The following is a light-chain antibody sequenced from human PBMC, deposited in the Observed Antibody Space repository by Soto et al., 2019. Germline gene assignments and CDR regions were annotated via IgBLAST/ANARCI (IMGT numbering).Light chain of an antibody. CDR3: QQYNSYSPYT. J-gene: IGKJ2*01. CDR2: KAS. Sequence: DIQMTQSPSTLSASVGDRFTITCRASQSISSWLAWYQQKPGKAPKLLIYKASSLESGVPSRFSGSGSGTAFTLTISSLQPDDFATYYCQQYNSYSPYTFGQGTKLEIK. V-gene: IGKV1-5*03. CDR1: QSISSW.